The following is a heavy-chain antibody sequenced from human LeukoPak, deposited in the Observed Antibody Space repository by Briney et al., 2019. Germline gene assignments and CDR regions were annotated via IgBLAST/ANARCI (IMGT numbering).Heavy chain of an antibody. D-gene: IGHD6-13*01. V-gene: IGHV3-48*02. CDR2: ISSSGSI. J-gene: IGHJ4*02. Sequence: GGSLRISCAASGFTFSSYSMNWVRQAPGKGLEWVSYISSSGSIYYADSVKGRFTISRDNAKNSLYLQMNSLRDEDTAVYYCAACITTLGTLDYWGQGTLVTVSS. CDR3: AACITTLGTLDY. CDR1: GFTFSSYS.